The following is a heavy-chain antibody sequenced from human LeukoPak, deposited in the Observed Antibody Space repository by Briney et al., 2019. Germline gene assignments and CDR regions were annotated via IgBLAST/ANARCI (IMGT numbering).Heavy chain of an antibody. Sequence: ASVKVSCKASGYTFTGYYMHWVRQAPGQGLEWMGWIHPTSGATNSAQNFQGRVTMTRDTSSSTTYMELSRLRSDDTAVYYCARGSTAEYFQYWGQGTVVTVSS. V-gene: IGHV1-2*02. CDR2: IHPTSGAT. D-gene: IGHD3-10*01. J-gene: IGHJ1*01. CDR1: GYTFTGYY. CDR3: ARGSTAEYFQY.